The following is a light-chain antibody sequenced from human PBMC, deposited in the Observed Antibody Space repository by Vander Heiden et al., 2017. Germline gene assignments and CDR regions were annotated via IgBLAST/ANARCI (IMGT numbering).Light chain of an antibody. CDR1: SSDVGRYNL. Sequence: QSALTQPASVSGSPGQSITISCTGTSSDVGRYNLVSWYQQHPGKAPKLMIYEGSERPSGVSNRFSGSKSGNTVSLTISGLQAEDEADYYCCSYAGSSTYVVFGGGTKLTVL. J-gene: IGLJ2*01. CDR2: EGS. V-gene: IGLV2-23*01. CDR3: CSYAGSSTYVV.